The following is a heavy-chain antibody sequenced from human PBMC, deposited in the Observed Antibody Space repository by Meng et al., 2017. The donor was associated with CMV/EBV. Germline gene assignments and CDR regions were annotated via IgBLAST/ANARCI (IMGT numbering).Heavy chain of an antibody. D-gene: IGHD6-13*01. Sequence: ASVKVSCKASGYTFTSYGISWVRQAPGQGLEWMGWISVYNGNTNYAQKFQGRVTMTTDTSTRTAYMELGSLRSDDTAVYYCARVGPRSSSSRGYFDYWGQGTLVTVSS. V-gene: IGHV1-18*01. CDR1: GYTFTSYG. CDR2: ISVYNGNT. CDR3: ARVGPRSSSSRGYFDY. J-gene: IGHJ4*02.